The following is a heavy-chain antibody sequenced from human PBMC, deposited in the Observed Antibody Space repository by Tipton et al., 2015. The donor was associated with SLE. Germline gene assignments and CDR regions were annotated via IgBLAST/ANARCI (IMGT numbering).Heavy chain of an antibody. Sequence: TLSLTCTVSGGSISSGSYYWGWIRQPPGKGLEWIGYIYYSGSTKYNPSLKSRVTISGDTSKNQFSLKLSSVTAADTAVYYCARSAVRGVIQYWGQGTLVTVSS. V-gene: IGHV4-61*01. CDR1: GGSISSGSYY. CDR3: ARSAVRGVIQY. CDR2: IYYSGST. D-gene: IGHD3-10*01. J-gene: IGHJ4*02.